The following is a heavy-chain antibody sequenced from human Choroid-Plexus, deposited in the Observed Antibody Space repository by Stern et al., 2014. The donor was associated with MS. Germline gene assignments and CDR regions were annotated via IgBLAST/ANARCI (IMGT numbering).Heavy chain of an antibody. CDR3: ARDQRGITIFGVVTDYYYLGMDV. D-gene: IGHD3-3*01. CDR2: INPNTGGT. Sequence: QDQLVQSGAEVKKLGASVKVSCKTSGYIFTGYYIHWVRQAPGQGLEWMAWINPNTGGTKYAQKFQGRVTMSRDTSIRTAYVELSSLTSDDTAVYYCARDQRGITIFGVVTDYYYLGMDVWGQGTTVTVSS. J-gene: IGHJ6*02. CDR1: GYIFTGYY. V-gene: IGHV1-2*02.